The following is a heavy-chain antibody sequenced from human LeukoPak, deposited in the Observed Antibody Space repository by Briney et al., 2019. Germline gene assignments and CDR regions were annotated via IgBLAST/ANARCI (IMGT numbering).Heavy chain of an antibody. CDR1: GVSISNISYY. Sequence: KPSETLSLTCTVSGVSISNISYYWGWIRQPPGKRLEWIGSIYYSGSTFYNPSLKSRLTISVETSKNDFSLKLTSVTAADTAVYYCARAHGSSWYAWFDPWGQGTLVTVSS. J-gene: IGHJ5*02. D-gene: IGHD6-13*01. V-gene: IGHV4-39*02. CDR3: ARAHGSSWYAWFDP. CDR2: IYYSGST.